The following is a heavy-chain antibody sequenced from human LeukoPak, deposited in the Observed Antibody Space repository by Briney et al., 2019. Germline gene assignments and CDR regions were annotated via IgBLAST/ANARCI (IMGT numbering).Heavy chain of an antibody. D-gene: IGHD2-15*01. Sequence: GWSLRLSCAASAFTFSSYAMNWVRQAPGKGLEWVSAISGSGSTTYYADSVKGRFTISRDNSKNTLFLQMNSLTAEDTAIYSCARPRLEYCSGGSCFDAFDIWGQGTMVTVSS. CDR1: AFTFSSYA. CDR3: ARPRLEYCSGGSCFDAFDI. CDR2: ISGSGSTT. V-gene: IGHV3-23*01. J-gene: IGHJ3*02.